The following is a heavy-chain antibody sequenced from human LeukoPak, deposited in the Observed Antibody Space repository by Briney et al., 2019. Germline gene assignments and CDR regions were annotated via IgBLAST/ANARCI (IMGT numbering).Heavy chain of an antibody. Sequence: PGGSLRLSCAASGFTFSSYSMNWVRQAPGQGLEWVSYITSDSTTMFYADSVKGRFTASRDNAENSMYLQMNSLRAEDTAVYYCARDRGVDYFDYWGQGTLVTVSS. J-gene: IGHJ4*02. CDR3: ARDRGVDYFDY. V-gene: IGHV3-48*01. CDR1: GFTFSSYS. CDR2: ITSDSTTM. D-gene: IGHD3-3*01.